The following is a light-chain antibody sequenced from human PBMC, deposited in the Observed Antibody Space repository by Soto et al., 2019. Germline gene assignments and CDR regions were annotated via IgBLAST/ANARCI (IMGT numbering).Light chain of an antibody. CDR2: SDN. Sequence: QSVLTQPPSASGTPGQRVTISCSGSKSSIESNPVNWYQHLPGTAPKLLVYSDNQRLSGVPDRFSGSQSGTSASLAVSGLQSEDEADYYCAAWDGSLKGYVFGTGTKLTVL. CDR3: AAWDGSLKGYV. V-gene: IGLV1-44*01. CDR1: KSSIESNP. J-gene: IGLJ1*01.